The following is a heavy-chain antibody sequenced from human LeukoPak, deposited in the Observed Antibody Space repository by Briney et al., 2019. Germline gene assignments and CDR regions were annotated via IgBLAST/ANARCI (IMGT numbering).Heavy chain of an antibody. V-gene: IGHV3-21*04. D-gene: IGHD6-25*01. CDR2: ISSSSSYI. J-gene: IGHJ4*02. CDR3: AKDGMSSGSFDY. CDR1: GFTFSSYS. Sequence: KPGGSLRLSCAASGFTFSSYSMNWVRQAPGKGLEWVSSISSSSSYIYYADSVKGRFTISRDNSKNTLYLQMNSLRAEDTAVYYCAKDGMSSGSFDYWGQGTLVTVSS.